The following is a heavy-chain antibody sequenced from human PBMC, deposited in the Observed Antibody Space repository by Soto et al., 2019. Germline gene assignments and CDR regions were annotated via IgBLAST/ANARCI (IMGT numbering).Heavy chain of an antibody. CDR2: IYHSGST. J-gene: IGHJ4*02. D-gene: IGHD5-12*01. CDR1: GGSISSGGYS. V-gene: IGHV4-30-2*01. Sequence: QLQLQESGSGLVKPSQTLSLTCAVSGGSISSGGYSCNWIRQPPGKGLEWIGYIYHSGSTYYNPSLQSRVTRSVDRSKNQCSLKLSSVTAADTAVYYCAAGGGLPRYYWGQGTLVTVSS. CDR3: AAGGGLPRYY.